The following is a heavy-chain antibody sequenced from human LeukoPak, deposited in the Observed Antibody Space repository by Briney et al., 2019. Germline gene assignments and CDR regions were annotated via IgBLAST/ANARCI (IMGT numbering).Heavy chain of an antibody. J-gene: IGHJ6*02. D-gene: IGHD1-26*01. CDR1: GFTFSSYS. Sequence: GGSLRLSCAASGFTFSSYSMNWVRQAPGKGLEWVSSISSSSSYIAYADSVKGRFTIFRDNAKNSLYLQMNSLRAEDTAVYYCARRLGGLDVWGQGTTVTVSS. CDR2: ISSSSSYI. CDR3: ARRLGGLDV. V-gene: IGHV3-21*01.